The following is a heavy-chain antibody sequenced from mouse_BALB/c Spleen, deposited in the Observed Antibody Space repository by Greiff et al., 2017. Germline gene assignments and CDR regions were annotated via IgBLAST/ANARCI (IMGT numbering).Heavy chain of an antibody. Sequence: EVQGVESGPELVKPGASVKISCKASGYTFTDYNMHWVKQSHGKSLEWIGYIYPYNGGTGYNQKFKSKATLTVDNSSSTAYMELRSLTSEDSAVYYCARGDGPYYYAMDYWGQGTSVTVSS. V-gene: IGHV1S29*02. CDR3: ARGDGPYYYAMDY. CDR2: IYPYNGGT. D-gene: IGHD2-3*01. CDR1: GYTFTDYN. J-gene: IGHJ4*01.